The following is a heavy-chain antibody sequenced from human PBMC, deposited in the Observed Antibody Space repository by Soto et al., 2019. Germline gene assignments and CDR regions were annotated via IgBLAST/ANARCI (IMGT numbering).Heavy chain of an antibody. CDR1: GFTFTSSA. V-gene: IGHV1-18*01. CDR3: ARDLAYIREY. J-gene: IGHJ4*02. CDR2: ISTAHADI. D-gene: IGHD3-10*01. Sequence: GASVKVSCKASGFTFTSSAVQWVRQAPGQGLEWMGWISTAHADIGYAQKFQGRVTMTKDTSTSTSFMELRSLRSDDTAIYYCARDLAYIREYWGQGTQVTVSS.